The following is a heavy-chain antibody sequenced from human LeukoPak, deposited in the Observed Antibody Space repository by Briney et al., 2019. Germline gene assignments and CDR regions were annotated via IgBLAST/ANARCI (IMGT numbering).Heavy chain of an antibody. V-gene: IGHV1-2*02. Sequence: ASVKVSCKAFGYSFAGYYIHWVRQAPGQGLEWMGWINPNSGGTNSAQKFQGRVSVTRDTSISTTYMEMSRLTYDDTAVYYCVHASSLTGESGLGHWGQGTLVTVSP. J-gene: IGHJ4*02. D-gene: IGHD7-27*01. CDR3: VHASSLTGESGLGH. CDR2: INPNSGGT. CDR1: GYSFAGYY.